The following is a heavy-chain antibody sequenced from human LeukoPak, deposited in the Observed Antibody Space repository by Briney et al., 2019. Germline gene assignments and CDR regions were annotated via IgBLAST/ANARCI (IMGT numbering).Heavy chain of an antibody. CDR2: ITPIFGTA. Sequence: GASVKVSCKASGGTFSSYAISWVRQAPGQGLEWMGGITPIFGTANYAQKFQGRVTITTDESTSTAYMELSSLRSEDTAVYYCAPRKHYYDSSGYPIYDAFDIWGQGTMVTVSS. CDR3: APRKHYYDSSGYPIYDAFDI. V-gene: IGHV1-69*05. CDR1: GGTFSSYA. J-gene: IGHJ3*02. D-gene: IGHD3-22*01.